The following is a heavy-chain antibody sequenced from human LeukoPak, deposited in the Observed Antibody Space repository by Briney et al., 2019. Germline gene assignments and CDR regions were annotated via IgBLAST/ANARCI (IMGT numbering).Heavy chain of an antibody. CDR3: AKDASTGTTLYYFDY. V-gene: IGHV3-53*01. D-gene: IGHD1-7*01. CDR2: IYSDGTT. J-gene: IGHJ4*02. CDR1: GVTVSSNC. Sequence: GGSLRLSCVASGVTVSSNCMSWVRQAPGKGLEWVSVIYSDGTTYYSDSMKGRFTISRDNSKNTLFLQMNSLRAEDTAVYYCAKDASTGTTLYYFDYWGQGTLVTVSS.